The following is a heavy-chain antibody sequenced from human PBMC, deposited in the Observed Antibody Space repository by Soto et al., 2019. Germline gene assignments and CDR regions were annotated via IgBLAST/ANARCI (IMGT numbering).Heavy chain of an antibody. J-gene: IGHJ4*02. D-gene: IGHD2-21*01. CDR2: INAGNGNI. CDR3: AGGAPPIAN. Sequence: VQLVQSGAEEKKPGASVQVSCKASGYTFTSYAMHWVRQAPGQRLEWMGWINAGNGNIKYSQKFQGRVTITRDTTASTAYRELGSLRSEETAVYDRAGGAPPIANWGQGTLVTVSS. V-gene: IGHV1-3*05. CDR1: GYTFTSYA.